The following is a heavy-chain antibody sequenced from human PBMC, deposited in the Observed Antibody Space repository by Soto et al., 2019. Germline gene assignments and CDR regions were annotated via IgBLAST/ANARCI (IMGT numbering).Heavy chain of an antibody. Sequence: SGPTLVNPTQTLTLTCTFSGFSLSTSGMRVSWIRQPPGKALEWLARIDWDDDKFYSTSLKTRLTISKDTSKNQVVLTMTNMDPVDTATYYCARIRSYYFDYWGQGTLVTVSS. CDR2: IDWDDDK. CDR3: ARIRSYYFDY. CDR1: GFSLSTSGMR. V-gene: IGHV2-70*04. J-gene: IGHJ4*02.